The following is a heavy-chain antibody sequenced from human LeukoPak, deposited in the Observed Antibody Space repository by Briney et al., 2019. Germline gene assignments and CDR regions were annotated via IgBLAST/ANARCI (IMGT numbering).Heavy chain of an antibody. CDR3: ATPQFMRHCSSTSCTPYYYYYGMDV. CDR2: IYHSGST. CDR1: GGSISSSFYY. D-gene: IGHD2-2*01. V-gene: IGHV4-39*01. J-gene: IGHJ6*02. Sequence: SETLSLTCTVSGGSISSSFYYWGWIRQPPGKGLEWIGSIYHSGSTYYNPSLKSRVTISVDTSRNQFSLNLSSVTAADTAVYYCATPQFMRHCSSTSCTPYYYYYGMDVWGQGTTVTVSS.